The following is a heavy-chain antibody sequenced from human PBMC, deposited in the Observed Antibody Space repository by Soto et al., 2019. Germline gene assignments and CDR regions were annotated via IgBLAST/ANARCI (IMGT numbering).Heavy chain of an antibody. J-gene: IGHJ5*02. CDR2: INPNSGGT. Sequence: ASVKVSCKASGYTFTGYYMHLVRQAPGQGLERMGWINPNSGGTNYAQKFQGWVTMTRDTSISTAYMELSRLRSDDTAVYYCARAMQFLESYYDSSGYWNWFDPWGQRTLVTVSS. CDR1: GYTFTGYY. D-gene: IGHD3-22*01. V-gene: IGHV1-2*04. CDR3: ARAMQFLESYYDSSGYWNWFDP.